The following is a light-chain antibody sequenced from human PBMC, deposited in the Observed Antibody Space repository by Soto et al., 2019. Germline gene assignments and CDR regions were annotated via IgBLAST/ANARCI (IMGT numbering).Light chain of an antibody. CDR1: QSISPY. V-gene: IGKV1-39*01. Sequence: DIQMTQSPSSLSASVGDRVTITCRASQSISPYLNWYQQKPGKAPNLLIYSASILESGVPSRFSGSGSGTDFTLTISSLEPEDFAGYYCQQFGTSPKTFGQGTKVDIK. J-gene: IGKJ1*01. CDR3: QQFGTSPKT. CDR2: SAS.